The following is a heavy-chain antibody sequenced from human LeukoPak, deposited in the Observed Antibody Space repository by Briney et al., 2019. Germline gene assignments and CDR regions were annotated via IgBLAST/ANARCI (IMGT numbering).Heavy chain of an antibody. D-gene: IGHD3-3*01. Sequence: SETLSLTCTVSGGSISSSSYYWGWIRQPPGKGLEWIGSIYYSGSTYYNPSLKSRVTISVDTSKNQFSLKLSSVTAADTAVYYCARDRSIFGVVPDYMDVWGKGTTVTVSS. V-gene: IGHV4-39*02. CDR3: ARDRSIFGVVPDYMDV. J-gene: IGHJ6*03. CDR1: GGSISSSSYY. CDR2: IYYSGST.